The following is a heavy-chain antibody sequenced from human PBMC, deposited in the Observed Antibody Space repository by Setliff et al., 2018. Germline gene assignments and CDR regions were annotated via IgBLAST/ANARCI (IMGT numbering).Heavy chain of an antibody. J-gene: IGHJ3*02. D-gene: IGHD6-19*01. V-gene: IGHV1-18*04. CDR3: ARRPIALAGYRKGAFDI. CDR1: GYSFIRYY. CDR2: VSTYNGDT. Sequence: ASVKVSCKTSGYSFIRYYMYWVRQAPGQGLEWMGWVSTYNGDTKYAQNFRGRVTMTTDMSTSTVYMELRTLRSDDTAVYFCARRPIALAGYRKGAFDIWGQGTMVTVSS.